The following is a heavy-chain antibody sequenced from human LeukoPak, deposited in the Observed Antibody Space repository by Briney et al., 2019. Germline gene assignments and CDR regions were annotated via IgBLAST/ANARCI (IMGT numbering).Heavy chain of an antibody. CDR2: IKQDGSEK. V-gene: IGHV3-7*01. CDR1: GFTFSSYW. CDR3: ARGSDYSAIVVVSNEYFQH. Sequence: GGSLRLSCAASGFTFSSYWMSWVRQAPGKGLEWVANIKQDGSEKYYVDSVKGRFTISRDNAKNSLYLQMNSLRAEDTAVYYCARGSDYSAIVVVSNEYFQHWGQGTLVTVSS. J-gene: IGHJ1*01. D-gene: IGHD2-15*01.